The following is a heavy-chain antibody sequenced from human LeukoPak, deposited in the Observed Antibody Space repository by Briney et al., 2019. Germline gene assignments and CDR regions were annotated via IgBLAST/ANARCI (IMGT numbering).Heavy chain of an antibody. Sequence: PGGSLRLSCAASGFTFSSYGMHWVRQAPGKGLEWVALIRYDGSNMYYADSVKGRFTISRDNSKNTLYLQMNSLRAEDTAVYYCARGENEWEAPNFDYWGQGTLVTVSS. CDR3: ARGENEWEAPNFDY. V-gene: IGHV3-30*02. J-gene: IGHJ4*02. CDR2: IRYDGSNM. CDR1: GFTFSSYG. D-gene: IGHD1-26*01.